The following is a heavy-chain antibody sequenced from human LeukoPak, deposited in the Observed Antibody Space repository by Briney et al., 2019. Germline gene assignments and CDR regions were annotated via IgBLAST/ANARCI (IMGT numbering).Heavy chain of an antibody. CDR1: GASISGYY. Sequence: KPSETLSLTCAFYGASISGYYWSWIRQPPGKGLEWIGYIYYSGSAIYNPSLKSRVTMSVDTSQSQFSLKLSSVTAADTAVYYCARTYGSGTDYYFDFWGQGTLVTVSS. J-gene: IGHJ4*02. D-gene: IGHD3-10*01. V-gene: IGHV4-59*01. CDR3: ARTYGSGTDYYFDF. CDR2: IYYSGSA.